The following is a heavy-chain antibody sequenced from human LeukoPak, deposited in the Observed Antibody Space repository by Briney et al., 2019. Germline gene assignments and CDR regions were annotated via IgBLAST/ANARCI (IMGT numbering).Heavy chain of an antibody. J-gene: IGHJ4*02. V-gene: IGHV4-39*07. CDR2: IYYSGST. CDR3: ARYPGLEGTGSRGAFDY. D-gene: IGHD3-10*01. Sequence: SETLSLTCTVSGGSISSSRYYWGWIRQPPGKGLEWIGTIYYSGSTNYNPSLKSRVTISVDTSKNQFSLKLRSVTAADTAVYYCARYPGLEGTGSRGAFDYWGQGALVTVSS. CDR1: GGSISSSRYY.